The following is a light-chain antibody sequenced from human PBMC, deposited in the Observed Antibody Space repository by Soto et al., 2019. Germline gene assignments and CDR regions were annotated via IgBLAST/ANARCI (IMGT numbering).Light chain of an antibody. CDR3: QHYNSYSEA. CDR2: KAS. CDR1: QTISSW. V-gene: IGKV1-5*03. J-gene: IGKJ1*01. Sequence: DIQITQSPSTLSGSVGDRVTITCRASQTISSWLAWYQQKPGKAPKLLIYKASTLKSGVPSRFSGSGSGTEFTLTISSLQPDDFATYYCQHYNSYSEAFGQANQVELK.